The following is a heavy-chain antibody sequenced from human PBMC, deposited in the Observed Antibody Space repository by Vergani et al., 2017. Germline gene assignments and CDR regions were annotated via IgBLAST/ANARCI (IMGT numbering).Heavy chain of an antibody. CDR3: ARDRGIAATVFGAFDI. Sequence: QVQLVQSGAEVKKPGSSVKVSCKASGGTFSSYAISWVRQAPGQGLEWMGGIIPIFGTANYAQKFQGRVTITADESTSTTYMELSSLRSEDTGVYYCARDRGIAATVFGAFDIWGQGTMVTVSS. CDR1: GGTFSSYA. V-gene: IGHV1-69*01. D-gene: IGHD6-13*01. J-gene: IGHJ3*02. CDR2: IIPIFGTA.